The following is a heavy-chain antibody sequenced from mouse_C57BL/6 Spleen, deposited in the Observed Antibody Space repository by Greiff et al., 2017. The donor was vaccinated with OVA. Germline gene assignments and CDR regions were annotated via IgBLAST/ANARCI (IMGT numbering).Heavy chain of an antibody. V-gene: IGHV1-52*01. CDR2: IDPSDSAT. CDR3: ARSHSSGSWFAY. J-gene: IGHJ3*01. Sequence: QVQLQQPGAELVRPGSSVKLSCKASGYTFTSYWMHWVKQRPIQGLEWIGNIDPSDSATHYNQKFKDKATLTVDKSSSTAYMQLSSLTSEDSAVYDCARSHSSGSWFAYWGQGTLVTVSA. D-gene: IGHD3-2*02. CDR1: GYTFTSYW.